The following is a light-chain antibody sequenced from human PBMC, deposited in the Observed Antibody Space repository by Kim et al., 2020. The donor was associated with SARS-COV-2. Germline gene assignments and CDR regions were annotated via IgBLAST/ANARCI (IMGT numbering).Light chain of an antibody. CDR1: NSNIGSND. Sequence: GQRVTFSCSGCNSNIGSNDLYWYQQLPGTAPKLLIYRNDQRPSGVPDRFSGSKSGTSASLAIRGLRSEDEAVYHCATWDDSLSGPVFGGGTQLTVL. CDR3: ATWDDSLSGPV. J-gene: IGLJ2*01. V-gene: IGLV1-47*01. CDR2: RND.